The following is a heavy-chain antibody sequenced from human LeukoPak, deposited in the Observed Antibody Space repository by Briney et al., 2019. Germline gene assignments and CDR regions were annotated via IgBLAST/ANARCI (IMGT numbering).Heavy chain of an antibody. D-gene: IGHD6-19*01. V-gene: IGHV1-24*01. CDR1: GYTLTELS. J-gene: IGHJ5*02. Sequence: ASVKVSCKVSGYTLTELSMHWVRQAPGKGLEWMGGFDPEDGETIYAQKFQGRVTMTEDTSTDTAYMELSSLRSEDTAVYYCATDSGGSGWYGNWFDPWGQGTLVTVSS. CDR3: ATDSGGSGWYGNWFDP. CDR2: FDPEDGET.